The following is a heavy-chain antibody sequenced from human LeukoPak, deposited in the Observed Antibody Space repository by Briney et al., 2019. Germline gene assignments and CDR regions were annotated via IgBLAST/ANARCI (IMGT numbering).Heavy chain of an antibody. V-gene: IGHV4-39*02. Sequence: SETLSLTCTVSGGSISSSSYYWGWIRQPPGKGLEWIGSIYYSGSTYYNPSLKSRVTISVDTSKNQFSLKLSSVTAADTAVYYCARDKSDIVVVPAASGPMDVWGKGTTVTISS. D-gene: IGHD2-2*01. CDR3: ARDKSDIVVVPAASGPMDV. J-gene: IGHJ6*03. CDR2: IYYSGST. CDR1: GGSISSSSYY.